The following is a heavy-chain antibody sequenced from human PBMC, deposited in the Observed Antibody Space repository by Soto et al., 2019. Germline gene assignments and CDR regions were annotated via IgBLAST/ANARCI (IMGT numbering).Heavy chain of an antibody. CDR3: ARDGRVEYYGMDV. CDR1: GFTVSSNY. Sequence: PGGSLRLSCAASGFTVSSNYMSWVRQAPGKGLEWVSVIYSGGSTYYADSVKGRFSISRDNSKNTLYLQLNSLRAEDTAVYYCARDGRVEYYGMDVWGQGTTVTVSS. V-gene: IGHV3-53*01. CDR2: IYSGGST. D-gene: IGHD1-26*01. J-gene: IGHJ6*02.